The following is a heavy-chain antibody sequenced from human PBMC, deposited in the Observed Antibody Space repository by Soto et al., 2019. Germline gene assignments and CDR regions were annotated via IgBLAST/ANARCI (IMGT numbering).Heavy chain of an antibody. CDR3: VRKRLLFKVVSDS. V-gene: IGHV4-61*08. J-gene: IGHJ4*02. CDR2: MYFTGST. CDR1: GYSVNSRDYC. D-gene: IGHD3-3*01. Sequence: SETRSRPCAVSGYSVNSRDYCWTWVRQPPGKGLEWMGYMYFTGSTNYNPSLKGRVTMSRDTSKNQVYLKLNYVTAADTAVYYCVRKRLLFKVVSDSWGQGTLVTVSS.